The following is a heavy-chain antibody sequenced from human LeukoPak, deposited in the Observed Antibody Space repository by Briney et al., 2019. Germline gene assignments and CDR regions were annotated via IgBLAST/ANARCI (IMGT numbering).Heavy chain of an antibody. CDR2: IYYSGST. V-gene: IGHV4-59*01. CDR3: ARDRSEFDY. CDR1: GGSISSYY. Sequence: PSETLSLTCTVSGGSISSYYWSWIRHPPGKGLEWIGYIYYSGSTNYNPSLESRVTISVDTSKNQFSLKLSSVTAADTAVYYWARDRSEFDYWGHGTLVTVSS. D-gene: IGHD3-3*01. J-gene: IGHJ4*01.